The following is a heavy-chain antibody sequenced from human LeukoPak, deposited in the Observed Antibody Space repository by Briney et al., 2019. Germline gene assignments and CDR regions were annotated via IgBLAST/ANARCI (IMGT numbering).Heavy chain of an antibody. J-gene: IGHJ4*02. D-gene: IGHD3-9*01. V-gene: IGHV1-3*01. Sequence: ASVKVSCKASGYTFTSYAMHWVRQAPGQRLEWMGWTNAGNGNTKYSQKFQGRVTITRDTSASTAYMELSSLRSEDTAVYYCARDRLTGFDYWGQGTLVTVSS. CDR2: TNAGNGNT. CDR3: ARDRLTGFDY. CDR1: GYTFTSYA.